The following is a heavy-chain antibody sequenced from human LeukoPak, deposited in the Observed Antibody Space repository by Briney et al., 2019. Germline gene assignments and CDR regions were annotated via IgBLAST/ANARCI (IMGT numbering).Heavy chain of an antibody. V-gene: IGHV1-8*03. CDR3: ARTTSLTASGYDY. J-gene: IGHJ4*02. CDR2: MNPYSGDR. D-gene: IGHD4-17*01. Sequence: ASVKVSCKTSGYTFTTYHINWVRQATGQGREWLGWMNPYSGDRGYAQKFQGRLSITSDTSISTAYMELSSLRSDDTAAYFCARTTSLTASGYDYWGQGTLVTVSS. CDR1: GYTFTTYH.